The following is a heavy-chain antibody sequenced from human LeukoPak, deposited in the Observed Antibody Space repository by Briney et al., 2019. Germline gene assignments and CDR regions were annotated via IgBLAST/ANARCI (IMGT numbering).Heavy chain of an antibody. CDR3: ARAKLGDAFDI. J-gene: IGHJ3*02. CDR1: GFTFSINW. D-gene: IGHD3-16*01. CDR2: MKGDGSEI. V-gene: IGHV3-7*01. Sequence: GGSLRLSCAASGFTFSINWMTWVRQAPGKGLEWVANMKGDGSEIYYVDSVKGRFTISRDNAKNSLYLQMNSLRAEDTAVYYCARAKLGDAFDIWGQGTMVTVSS.